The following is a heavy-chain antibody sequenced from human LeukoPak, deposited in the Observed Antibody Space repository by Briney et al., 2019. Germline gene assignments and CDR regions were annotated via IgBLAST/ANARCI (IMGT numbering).Heavy chain of an antibody. CDR1: GFIVSSNY. V-gene: IGHV3-53*01. CDR2: IYSGGST. Sequence: GGSLRLSCAASGFIVSSNYMSWVRQAPGQGLEWVSVIYSGGSTFYADSVKGRFTISRYTSKNTLYLQMNSLRAEDTAVYYCARVNSLRYSSRWFIDYWGQGTLVTVSS. J-gene: IGHJ4*02. D-gene: IGHD6-13*01. CDR3: ARVNSLRYSSRWFIDY.